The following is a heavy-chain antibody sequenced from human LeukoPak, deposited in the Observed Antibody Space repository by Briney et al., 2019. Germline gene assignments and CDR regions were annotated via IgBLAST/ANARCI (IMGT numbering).Heavy chain of an antibody. Sequence: HAGGSLRLSCAASGFTFSSYAMSWVRQAPGKGLEWVSAISGSGGSTYYADSVKGRFTISRDNSKNTLYLQMNSLRAEDTAVYYCAKDWRSVAGPRYFVYWGQGTLVTVSS. CDR1: GFTFSSYA. J-gene: IGHJ4*02. CDR2: ISGSGGST. D-gene: IGHD6-19*01. CDR3: AKDWRSVAGPRYFVY. V-gene: IGHV3-23*01.